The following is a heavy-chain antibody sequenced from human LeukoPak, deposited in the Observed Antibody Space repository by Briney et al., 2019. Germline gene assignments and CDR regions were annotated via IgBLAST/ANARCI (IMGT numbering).Heavy chain of an antibody. CDR3: ARHRGRWLSRDYFDY. CDR1: GGSFSGYY. J-gene: IGHJ4*02. D-gene: IGHD4-23*01. V-gene: IGHV4-34*01. CDR2: INHSGST. Sequence: SETLSLTCAVYGGSFSGYYWSWIRQPPGKGLEWIGEINHSGSTNYNPSLKSRVTISVDTSKNQFSLKLSSVTAADTAVYYCARHRGRWLSRDYFDYWGQGTLVTVSS.